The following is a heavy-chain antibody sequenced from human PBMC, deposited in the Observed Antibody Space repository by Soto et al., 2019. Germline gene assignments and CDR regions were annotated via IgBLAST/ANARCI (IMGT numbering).Heavy chain of an antibody. CDR3: APDTKDGYNYWFFDL. CDR2: IIPIYRAS. J-gene: IGHJ2*01. Sequence: QVQLVQSEAEVKKPGSSVKVSCKASGGSFGNLAISWVRQAPGQGLEWVAGIIPIYRASNYAEHFRGRISLTLDDSTATTYLQLSSLTSEVSAIYYCAPDTKDGYNYWFFDLWGRGTQVTVSS. D-gene: IGHD2-21*02. V-gene: IGHV1-69*01. CDR1: GGSFGNLA.